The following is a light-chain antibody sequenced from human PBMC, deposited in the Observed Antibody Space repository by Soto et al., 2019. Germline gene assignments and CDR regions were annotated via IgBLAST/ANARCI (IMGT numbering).Light chain of an antibody. CDR3: QQGYRFPLT. V-gene: IGKV1-12*01. Sequence: IQMAQSPSSVSTSVGDTVSITCRASHDISSWLAWYQRKAGKAPKLLIYAASHLQRGVPSRFSGGGSGTHYTLTIDSLQPEDFATNYCQQGYRFPLTLGQGTRLEIK. J-gene: IGKJ5*01. CDR1: HDISSW. CDR2: AAS.